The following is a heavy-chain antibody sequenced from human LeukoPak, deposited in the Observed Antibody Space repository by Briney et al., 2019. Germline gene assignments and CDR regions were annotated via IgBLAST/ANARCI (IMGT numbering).Heavy chain of an antibody. J-gene: IGHJ4*02. CDR3: AREIILGTGYDY. Sequence: GGSLRLSCAASGFTVSSNYMSWVRQAPGKGLEWVSVIYSGGSTYYADSVKGRFTISRDNSKNTLYLQMNSLRAEDTAVYYCAREIILGTGYDYWGQGTLVTVSS. CDR1: GFTVSSNY. CDR2: IYSGGST. V-gene: IGHV3-53*01. D-gene: IGHD6-13*01.